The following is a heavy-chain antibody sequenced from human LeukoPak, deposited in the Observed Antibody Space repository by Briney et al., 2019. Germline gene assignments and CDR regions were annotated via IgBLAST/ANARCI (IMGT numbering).Heavy chain of an antibody. D-gene: IGHD4-17*01. CDR3: ARAPPTDYGDPGYFDP. J-gene: IGHJ5*02. CDR1: GGSISNGGYY. CDR2: IYYSGST. V-gene: IGHV4-31*03. Sequence: NTSQTLSLTCTVPGGSISNGGYYWSWIRQHPGKGLEWIGYIYYSGSTYYNPSLKSRVTISVDTSKNRFSLKLSSVTAADTAIYYCARAPPTDYGDPGYFDPWGQGTLVTVSS.